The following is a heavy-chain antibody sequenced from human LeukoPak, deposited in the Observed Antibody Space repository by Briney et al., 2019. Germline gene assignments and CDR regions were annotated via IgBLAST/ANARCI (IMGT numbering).Heavy chain of an antibody. D-gene: IGHD3-10*01. CDR3: ARDRGDY. V-gene: IGHV3-66*01. CDR1: GFTVSRNY. Sequence: GGSLRLSCAASGFTVSRNYMSWVRQAPGKGLEWVSVIYSGGSTSYADSVKGRFTISRDNPNNTLYLQMHSLRVEDTAVYYCARDRGDYWGQGTLVTASS. J-gene: IGHJ4*02. CDR2: IYSGGST.